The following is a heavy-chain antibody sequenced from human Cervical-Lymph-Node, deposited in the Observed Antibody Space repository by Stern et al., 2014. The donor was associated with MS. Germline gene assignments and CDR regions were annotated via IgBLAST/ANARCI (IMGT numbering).Heavy chain of an antibody. J-gene: IGHJ6*02. V-gene: IGHV1-8*01. CDR1: GYTFTLYD. Sequence: VQLAESGAEVKKPGASVKVSCKASGYTFTLYDINWVRQATGHGLEWMGWMNPNSGTTGYAQKFQGRITMTRNTSTSTAYMELSSLRSEDTAVYFCRSGGTYYYDGMDVWGQGTTVIVS. D-gene: IGHD2-15*01. CDR2: MNPNSGTT. CDR3: RSGGTYYYDGMDV.